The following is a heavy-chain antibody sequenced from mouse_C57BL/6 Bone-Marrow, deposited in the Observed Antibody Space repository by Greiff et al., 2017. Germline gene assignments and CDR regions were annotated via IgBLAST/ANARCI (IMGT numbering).Heavy chain of an antibody. CDR1: GYSFTSYG. D-gene: IGHD1-1*01. J-gene: IGHJ2*01. Sequence: QVQLQQSGAELARPGASVKLSCKASGYSFTSYGISWVKQRTGQGLEWVGEIYPRSGNTYYNETFKGRATLTADKSSSTAYMDLRMLTSEDTAVYLCASVYYDGSSYDYWGQGTTLTVSS. CDR3: ASVYYDGSSYDY. V-gene: IGHV1-81*01. CDR2: IYPRSGNT.